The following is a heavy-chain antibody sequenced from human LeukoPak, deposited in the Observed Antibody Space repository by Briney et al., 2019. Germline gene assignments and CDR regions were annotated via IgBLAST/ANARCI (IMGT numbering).Heavy chain of an antibody. CDR1: GGSISRCTFH. J-gene: IGHJ6*03. CDR3: ARASRFWVRYYMDV. Sequence: SDTLALTCTVCGGSISRCTFHWVWIRQPPGKGLEGIGSIYYSGSTHYNPSLKSRVTISVDMSKNQFSLKLSSVTAADTAVYYCARASRFWVRYYMDVWGKGTTVTVTS. D-gene: IGHD3-3*01. CDR2: IYYSGST. V-gene: IGHV4-39*01.